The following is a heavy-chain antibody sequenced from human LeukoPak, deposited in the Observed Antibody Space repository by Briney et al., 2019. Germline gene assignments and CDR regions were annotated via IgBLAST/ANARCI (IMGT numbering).Heavy chain of an antibody. J-gene: IGHJ3*02. CDR2: IRSTSTYI. D-gene: IGHD5-12*01. CDR3: ARDKESGWLQSVYRAFDI. V-gene: IGHV3-21*01. CDR1: GFTISTYT. Sequence: GGSLRLSCAASGFTISTYTMNWVRQAPGKGLEWVSSIRSTSTYIYYADSVKGRFTISRDNAKNSLYLQMDSLRAEDTAVYYCARDKESGWLQSVYRAFDIWGQGTMVTVSS.